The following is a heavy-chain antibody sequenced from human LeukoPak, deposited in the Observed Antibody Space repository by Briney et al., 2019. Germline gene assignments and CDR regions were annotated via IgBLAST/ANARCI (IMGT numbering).Heavy chain of an antibody. J-gene: IGHJ3*02. V-gene: IGHV6-1*01. CDR1: GDSVSSNSAA. D-gene: IGHD1-26*01. Sequence: SQTLSLTCAISGDSVSSNSAAWNWIRQSPSRGLEWLGRTYYRSKWSNNYAVSVRGRITINPDTSKNQLFLQLNSVTPEDTAVYYCARGRPLVGATQNAFDIWGQGTMVTVSS. CDR2: TYYRSKWSN. CDR3: ARGRPLVGATQNAFDI.